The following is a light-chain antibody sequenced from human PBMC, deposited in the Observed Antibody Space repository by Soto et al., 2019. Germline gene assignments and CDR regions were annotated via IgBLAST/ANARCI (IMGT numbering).Light chain of an antibody. J-gene: IGKJ2*01. CDR2: WAT. V-gene: IGKV4-1*01. CDR3: QQYYSALYT. CDR1: QSVLCSSNNQNY. Sequence: DIVTTQSPGSLAVSLGERATINRKSSQSVLCSSNNQNYLAWYQQKPGQSPKLLLHWATTRESGVPDRFSGSGSGTDFTLTISSLQAEDVAVYYCQQYYSALYTFGQGTKLEI.